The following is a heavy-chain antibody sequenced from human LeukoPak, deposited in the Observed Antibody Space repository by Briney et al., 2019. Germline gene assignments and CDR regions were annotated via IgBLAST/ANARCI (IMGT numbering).Heavy chain of an antibody. J-gene: IGHJ4*02. D-gene: IGHD4-23*01. CDR3: AKPDYGGRPYYFDY. CDR2: IWYDGSNK. CDR1: GFTFSSYS. V-gene: IGHV3-33*06. Sequence: GGSLRLSCAASGFTFSSYSMHWVRQAPGKGLEWVAVIWYDGSNKYYADSVKGRFTISRGNSKNTLYLQMNSLRAEDTAVYYCAKPDYGGRPYYFDYWGQGTLVTVSS.